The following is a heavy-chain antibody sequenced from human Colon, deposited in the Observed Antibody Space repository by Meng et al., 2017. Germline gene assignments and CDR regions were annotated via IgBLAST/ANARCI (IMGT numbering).Heavy chain of an antibody. CDR2: IYYGGST. D-gene: IGHD1-26*01. Sequence: QMQLQESGPGLVKTSQTLSLTCTGSGGSISSRTSYWGWIRQPPGKGLEWIGSIYYGGSTYYNPSLKSRITISVDTSKNQFSLKLRSVTAADTAVYYCARHLVGATPGFDYWGQGTLVTVSS. J-gene: IGHJ4*02. CDR1: GGSISSRTSY. V-gene: IGHV4-39*01. CDR3: ARHLVGATPGFDY.